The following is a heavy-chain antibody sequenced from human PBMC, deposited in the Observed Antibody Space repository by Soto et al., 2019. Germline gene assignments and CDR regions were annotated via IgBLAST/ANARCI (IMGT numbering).Heavy chain of an antibody. V-gene: IGHV1-18*01. CDR3: ARVAWNLGRGRGDAVDI. Sequence: QVQLVQSGAEVKKPGASVKVSCKASGYTFTSYGISWVRQAPGQGLESMGWISDYNGNTNYSQKLQGRVTMTPETATSTAYMELRSLRSDDTAEYYCARVAWNLGRGRGDAVDIWGQGTMVTVSS. D-gene: IGHD1-7*01. CDR2: ISDYNGNT. J-gene: IGHJ3*02. CDR1: GYTFTSYG.